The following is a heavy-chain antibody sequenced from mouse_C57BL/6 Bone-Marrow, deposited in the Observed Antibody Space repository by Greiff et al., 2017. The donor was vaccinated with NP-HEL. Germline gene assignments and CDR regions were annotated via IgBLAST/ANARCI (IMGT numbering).Heavy chain of an antibody. Sequence: VKLQQSGPELVKPGASVKISCKASGYAFSSSWMNWVKQRPGKGLEWIGRIYPGDGDTNYNGKFKGKATLTADKSSSTAYMQLSSLTSEDSAVYFCASPFYYGGDYWGQGTTLTVSS. D-gene: IGHD1-1*01. J-gene: IGHJ2*01. V-gene: IGHV1-82*01. CDR3: ASPFYYGGDY. CDR1: GYAFSSSW. CDR2: IYPGDGDT.